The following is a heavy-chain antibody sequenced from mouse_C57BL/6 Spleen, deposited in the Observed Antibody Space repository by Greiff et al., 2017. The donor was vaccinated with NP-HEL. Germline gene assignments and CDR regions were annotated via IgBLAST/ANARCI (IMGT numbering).Heavy chain of an antibody. CDR1: GYTFTDYE. J-gene: IGHJ4*01. D-gene: IGHD1-1*02. Sequence: VQLQQSGAELVRPGASVTLSCKASGYTFTDYEMHWVKQTPVHGLEWIGAIDPETGGTAYNQKFKGKAILTADKSSSTAYMEIRSLTTEDSAVYYCAYHGAMDYWGQGTSVTVSS. V-gene: IGHV1-15*01. CDR2: IDPETGGT. CDR3: AYHGAMDY.